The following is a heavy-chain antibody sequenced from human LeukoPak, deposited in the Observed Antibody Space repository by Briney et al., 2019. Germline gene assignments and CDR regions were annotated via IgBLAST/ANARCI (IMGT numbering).Heavy chain of an antibody. CDR1: GFAFTNNGMC. Sequence: SGPALVKPPQTLTLTCTFSGFAFTNNGMCVTWIRQPPGKALEWLARLAWDDDKYYSASLKTRLTSSKDTSKNQVVLTMTNMDPVDTATYYCARIRGTYCSSTTCSFEDFWGQGTLVTVSS. CDR2: LAWDDDK. D-gene: IGHD2-2*01. V-gene: IGHV2-70*11. CDR3: ARIRGTYCSSTTCSFEDF. J-gene: IGHJ4*02.